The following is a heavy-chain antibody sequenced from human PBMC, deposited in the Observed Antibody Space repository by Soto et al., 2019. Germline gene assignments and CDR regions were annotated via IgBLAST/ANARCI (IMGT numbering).Heavy chain of an antibody. J-gene: IGHJ4*02. CDR1: GGSISSSSYY. D-gene: IGHD1-26*01. CDR3: ARRYGSAIDY. CDR2: IYYSGST. Sequence: SETLSLTCTVSGGSISSSSYYWGWIRQPPGKGLEWIGSIYYSGSTNYNPSLKSRVTISVDTSKNQFSLKLSSVTAADTAVYYCARRYGSAIDYWGQGTLVTVSS. V-gene: IGHV4-39*07.